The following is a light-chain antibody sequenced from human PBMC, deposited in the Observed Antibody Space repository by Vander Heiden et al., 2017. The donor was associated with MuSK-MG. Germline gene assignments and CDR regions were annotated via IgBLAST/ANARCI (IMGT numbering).Light chain of an antibody. Sequence: QSALTQPPSASGSPGQSVTISCTGSSRDVGGDNDVSWYQQHPGKAPKLMIYEVSKRPSGVPDRFSGSQSGNTASLTVSGLQAEDEADYYCSSNAGRKYLVFGGGTKLTVL. CDR1: SRDVGGDND. V-gene: IGLV2-8*01. J-gene: IGLJ3*02. CDR3: SSNAGRKYLV. CDR2: EVS.